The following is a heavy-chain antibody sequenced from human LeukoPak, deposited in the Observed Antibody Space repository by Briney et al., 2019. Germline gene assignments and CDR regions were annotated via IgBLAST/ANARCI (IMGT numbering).Heavy chain of an antibody. CDR3: ARVPPHDYGDYVGVYYFDY. J-gene: IGHJ4*02. D-gene: IGHD4-17*01. CDR2: IIPIFGSA. V-gene: IGHV1-69*01. Sequence: GSSVKVSCMASGGTFSSYAISWVRQAPGQGLEWMGGIIPIFGSANYAQKFQGRVTITADESTSTAYMELSSLRSEDTAVYYCARVPPHDYGDYVGVYYFDYWGQGTLVTVSS. CDR1: GGTFSSYA.